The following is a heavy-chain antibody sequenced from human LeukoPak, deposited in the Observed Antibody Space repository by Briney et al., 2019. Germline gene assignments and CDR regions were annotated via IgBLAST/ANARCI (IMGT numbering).Heavy chain of an antibody. CDR3: ARDIPGIATPPDY. J-gene: IGHJ4*02. Sequence: GGSLRLSCAASGFTFSRNAMHWVRQAPGKGLEWVAVIWNDGSNKYYADSVKGRFTISGDNSKNTLYLQMNSLRADSTAVYYCARDIPGIATPPDYWGQGTLSPSPQ. CDR2: IWNDGSNK. V-gene: IGHV3-33*01. CDR1: GFTFSRNA. D-gene: IGHD6-13*01.